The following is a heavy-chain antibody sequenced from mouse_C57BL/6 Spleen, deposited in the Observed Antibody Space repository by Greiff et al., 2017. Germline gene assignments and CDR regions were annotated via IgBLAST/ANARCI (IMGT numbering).Heavy chain of an antibody. CDR3: AITGMGAMEY. J-gene: IGHJ4*01. CDR2: ISSGSSTI. CDR1: GFTFSDYG. Sequence: DVMLVESGGGLVKPGGSLKLSCAASGFTFSDYGMHWVRQAPEQGLEWVAYISSGSSTIYYADTVKGRFTISRDNAKNTLFLQMTSLRSEDTAMYYCAITGMGAMEYWGQGPSVTVSS. D-gene: IGHD4-1*01. V-gene: IGHV5-17*01.